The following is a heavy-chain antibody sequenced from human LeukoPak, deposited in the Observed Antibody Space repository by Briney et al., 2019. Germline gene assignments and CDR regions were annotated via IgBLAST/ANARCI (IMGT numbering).Heavy chain of an antibody. V-gene: IGHV3-72*01. CDR1: EFTFREHY. Sequence: GGSLRLSCAATEFTFREHYMDWVRQAPGKGLEWIGRTRNKANSYTTEYAASVKGRFTISRDDSKNSLYLQMNSLKTEDTAVYYCARWDSAVTGYYWGQGTLVTVSS. CDR2: TRNKANSYTT. CDR3: ARWDSAVTGYY. J-gene: IGHJ4*02. D-gene: IGHD3-9*01.